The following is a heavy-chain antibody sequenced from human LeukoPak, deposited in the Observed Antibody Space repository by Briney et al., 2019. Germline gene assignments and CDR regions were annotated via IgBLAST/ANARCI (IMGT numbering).Heavy chain of an antibody. CDR2: INHSGST. Sequence: SETLSLTCAVYGGSFSGYYWSWIRQPPGKRLEWIGEINHSGSTNYNPSLKSRVTISVDTSKNQFSLKLSSVTAADTAVYYCARVDREYQLLTPYYYYGMDVWGKGTTVTVSS. CDR1: GGSFSGYY. CDR3: ARVDREYQLLTPYYYYGMDV. J-gene: IGHJ6*04. V-gene: IGHV4-34*01. D-gene: IGHD2-2*01.